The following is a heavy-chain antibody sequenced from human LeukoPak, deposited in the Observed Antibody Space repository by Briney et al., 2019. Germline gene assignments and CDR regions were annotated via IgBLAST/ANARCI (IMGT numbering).Heavy chain of an antibody. CDR1: GGSISSYY. CDR3: ASGVRGPNWFDP. CDR2: IYYSGST. D-gene: IGHD3-10*01. V-gene: IGHV4-59*01. J-gene: IGHJ5*02. Sequence: SETLSLTCTVSGGSISSYYWSWIRQPPGKGLEWIGYIYYSGSTNYNPSLESRVTISVDTSKNQFSLKLSSVTAADTAVYYCASGVRGPNWFDPWGQGTLVTVSS.